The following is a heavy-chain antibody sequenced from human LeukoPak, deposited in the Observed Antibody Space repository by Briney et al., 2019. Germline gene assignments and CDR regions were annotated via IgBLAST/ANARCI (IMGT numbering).Heavy chain of an antibody. Sequence: SETLSLTCAVYGGSFSGYYWSWIRQPPGKGLEWIGEINHSGSTNYNPSLKSRVTISVDTSKNQFSLKLSSVTAADTAVYYCARGNPHPRTFGGGRGAHQKIAKNYFDYWGQGTLVTVSS. CDR2: INHSGST. CDR3: ARGNPHPRTFGGGRGAHQKIAKNYFDY. D-gene: IGHD3-16*01. CDR1: GGSFSGYY. V-gene: IGHV4-34*01. J-gene: IGHJ4*02.